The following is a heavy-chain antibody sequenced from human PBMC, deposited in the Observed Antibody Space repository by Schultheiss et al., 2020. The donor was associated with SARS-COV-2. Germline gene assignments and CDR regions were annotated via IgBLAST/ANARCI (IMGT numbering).Heavy chain of an antibody. D-gene: IGHD3-22*01. CDR1: GDSFSGSTHH. Sequence: SQTLSLTFTVSGDSFSGSTHHWAWIRQPPGKGLEWIGSIYYSGSTYYNPSLKSRVTISVDTSKNQFSLKLRSVTAADTAVFYCARRRYYDSYGGRNWFDPWGQGTLVTVSS. CDR2: IYYSGST. CDR3: ARRRYYDSYGGRNWFDP. V-gene: IGHV4-39*01. J-gene: IGHJ5*02.